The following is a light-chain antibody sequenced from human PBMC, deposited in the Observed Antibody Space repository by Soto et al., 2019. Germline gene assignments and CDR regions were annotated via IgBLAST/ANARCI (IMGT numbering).Light chain of an antibody. CDR2: EVT. Sequence: QSALTQPPSASGSPGQSVTISCTGTSSDVGGYNYVSWYQQHPGKAPKLMIYEVTKRPSGVPDRFSGSKSGNTASLTVSWLLAEDEADYYCSSHAGIINVVFGGGTKVTVL. CDR1: SSDVGGYNY. J-gene: IGLJ3*02. V-gene: IGLV2-8*01. CDR3: SSHAGIINVV.